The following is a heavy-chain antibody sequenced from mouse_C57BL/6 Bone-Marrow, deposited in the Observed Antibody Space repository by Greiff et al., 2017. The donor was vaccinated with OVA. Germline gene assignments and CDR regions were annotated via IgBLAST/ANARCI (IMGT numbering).Heavy chain of an antibody. CDR3: ARRRGSSYGRYAMDY. CDR1: GYTFTSYW. CDR2: IDPSDSET. D-gene: IGHD1-1*01. V-gene: IGHV1-52*01. J-gene: IGHJ4*01. Sequence: QVQLQQPGAELVRPGSSVKLSCKASGYTFTSYWMHWVKQRPIQGLEWIGNIDPSDSETHYNQKFKDKATLTVDKSSSTAYMQLSSLTSEDSAVYYCARRRGSSYGRYAMDYWGQGTSVTVSS.